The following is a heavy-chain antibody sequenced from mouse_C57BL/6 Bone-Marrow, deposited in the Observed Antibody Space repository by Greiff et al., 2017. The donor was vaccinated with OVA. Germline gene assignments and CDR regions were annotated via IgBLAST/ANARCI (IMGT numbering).Heavy chain of an antibody. Sequence: EVQGVESGPVLVKPGASVKMSCKASGYTFTDYYMNWVKQSHGKSLEWIGVINPYNGGTSYNQKFKGKATLTVDKSSSTAYMELNSLTSEDSAVYYCARWYYGSSYWFAYWGQGTLVTVSA. CDR1: GYTFTDYY. D-gene: IGHD1-1*01. J-gene: IGHJ3*01. V-gene: IGHV1-19*01. CDR3: ARWYYGSSYWFAY. CDR2: INPYNGGT.